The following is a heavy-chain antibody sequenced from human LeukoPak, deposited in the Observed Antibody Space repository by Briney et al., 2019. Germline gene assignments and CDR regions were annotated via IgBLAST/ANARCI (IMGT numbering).Heavy chain of an antibody. J-gene: IGHJ6*02. CDR3: ARHWYSSSWYGGYYYYYGMDV. CDR2: IWYDGSTQ. Sequence: GGSLRLSCAASGFDFSNYGMHWVRQAPGKGLEWEAVIWYDGSTQYYADSVKGRFTISRDNAKSSLYLQMNSLRAEDTAVYYCARHWYSSSWYGGYYYYYGMDVWGQGTTVTVSS. V-gene: IGHV3-33*01. D-gene: IGHD6-13*01. CDR1: GFDFSNYG.